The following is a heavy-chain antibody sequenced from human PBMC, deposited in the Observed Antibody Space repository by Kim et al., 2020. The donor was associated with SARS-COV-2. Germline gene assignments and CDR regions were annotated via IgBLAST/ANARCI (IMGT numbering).Heavy chain of an antibody. CDR3: TQTAQTHASTREWSSSIFRYYYYGMDV. D-gene: IGHD6-6*01. V-gene: IGHV3-15*01. Sequence: GGSLRLSCAASGFTFSNAWMSWVRQAPGKGLEWVGRIKSKTDGGTTDYAAPVKGRFTISRDDSKITLYLQMNSLKTEDTAVYYCTQTAQTHASTREWSSSIFRYYYYGMDVWGQGTTVTVSS. CDR2: IKSKTDGGTT. CDR1: GFTFSNAW. J-gene: IGHJ6*02.